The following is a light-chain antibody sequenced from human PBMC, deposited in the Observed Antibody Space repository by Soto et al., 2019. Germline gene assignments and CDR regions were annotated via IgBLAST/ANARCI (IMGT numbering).Light chain of an antibody. CDR1: SSDVGAYNS. V-gene: IGLV2-23*01. CDR2: KGT. CDR3: CSSAPESTYV. Sequence: QSALTQPPYASGTPGQSVTISCTGTSSDVGAYNSVSWYQQHPHRAPQVIIYKGTQRPSGVSNRFSGSTSGNAASLTISALQTDDEADYFCCSSAPESTYVCGTGTKLTVL. J-gene: IGLJ1*01.